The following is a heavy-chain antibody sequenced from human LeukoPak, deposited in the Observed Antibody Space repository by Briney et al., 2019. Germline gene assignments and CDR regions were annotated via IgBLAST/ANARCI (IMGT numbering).Heavy chain of an antibody. CDR2: ISAYNGNT. Sequence: ASVNVSCKASGYTFTSYGISWVRQAPGQGLEWMGWISAYNGNTNYAQKLQGRVTMTTDTSTSTAYMELRSLRSDDTAVYYCAREAAAGFWDAFDIWGQGTMVTVSA. J-gene: IGHJ3*02. CDR1: GYTFTSYG. V-gene: IGHV1-18*01. D-gene: IGHD6-13*01. CDR3: AREAAAGFWDAFDI.